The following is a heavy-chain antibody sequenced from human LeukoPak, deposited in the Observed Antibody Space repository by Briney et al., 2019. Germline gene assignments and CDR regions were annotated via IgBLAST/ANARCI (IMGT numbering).Heavy chain of an antibody. CDR3: ARERGSGWYSVGFDY. D-gene: IGHD6-19*01. Sequence: PSETLSLTCTVSGGSISSYYWSWIRQPPGKGLEWIGYIYYSGSTNYNPSLKSRVTISVDTSKNRFSLKLSSVTAADTAVYYCARERGSGWYSVGFDYWGQGTLVTVSS. J-gene: IGHJ4*02. CDR2: IYYSGST. V-gene: IGHV4-59*01. CDR1: GGSISSYY.